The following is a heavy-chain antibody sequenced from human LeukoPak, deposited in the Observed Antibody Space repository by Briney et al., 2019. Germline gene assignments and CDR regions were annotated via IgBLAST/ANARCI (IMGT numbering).Heavy chain of an antibody. D-gene: IGHD2-2*01. V-gene: IGHV3-21*04. CDR3: ARRGYCSSTSCSFDY. CDR2: ISSSSSYI. Sequence: SGGSLRLSCAASGFTFSSYSMNWVRQAPGKGLEWVSSISSSSSYIYYADSVKGRFTISRDISKNTLYLQMDSLRAEDTAVYYCARRGYCSSTSCSFDYWGQGTLVTVSS. J-gene: IGHJ4*02. CDR1: GFTFSSYS.